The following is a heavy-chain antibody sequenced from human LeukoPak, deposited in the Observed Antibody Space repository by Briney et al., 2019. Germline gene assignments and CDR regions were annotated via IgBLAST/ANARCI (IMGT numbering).Heavy chain of an antibody. CDR3: AKGLQKLGFCSSTSCYMATTDF. CDR2: ISWNSGSI. J-gene: IGHJ4*02. D-gene: IGHD2-2*02. CDR1: GFTFDDYA. Sequence: PGRSLRLSCAASGFTFDDYAMHWVRQAPGKGLEWVSGISWNSGSIGYADSVKGRFTISRDNGKNPLYLQMNRLRPDDTALYYCAKGLQKLGFCSSTSCYMATTDFWGQGTLVTVSS. V-gene: IGHV3-9*01.